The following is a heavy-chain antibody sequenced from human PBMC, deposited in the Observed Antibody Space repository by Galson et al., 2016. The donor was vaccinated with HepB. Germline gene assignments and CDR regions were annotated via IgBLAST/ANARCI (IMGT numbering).Heavy chain of an antibody. J-gene: IGHJ5*02. CDR2: IRSEAYGGTT. Sequence: SLRLSCAGAGFTFGDYGVSWFRQAPGKGPEWVSFIRSEAYGGTTEHATSVKGRFTISRDDSKSIAYLQMNSLKNGDTAVYYCTKQLYDYGDRVFWFDPRGQGTRVIVSS. V-gene: IGHV3-49*03. CDR3: TKQLYDYGDRVFWFDP. D-gene: IGHD4/OR15-4a*01. CDR1: GFTFGDYG.